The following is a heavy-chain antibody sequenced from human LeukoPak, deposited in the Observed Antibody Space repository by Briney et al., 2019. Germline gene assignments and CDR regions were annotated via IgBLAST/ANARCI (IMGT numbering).Heavy chain of an antibody. D-gene: IGHD6-6*01. CDR1: GGTFSSYA. CDR2: FIPIFGTA. Sequence: SVKVSCKASGGTFSSYAISWVRQAPGQGLEWMGGFIPIFGTANYAQKFQGRVTITTDESTSTAYMELSSLRSEDTAVYYCAREVEGSSSSPKRWYFDLWGRGTLVTVSS. V-gene: IGHV1-69*05. J-gene: IGHJ2*01. CDR3: AREVEGSSSSPKRWYFDL.